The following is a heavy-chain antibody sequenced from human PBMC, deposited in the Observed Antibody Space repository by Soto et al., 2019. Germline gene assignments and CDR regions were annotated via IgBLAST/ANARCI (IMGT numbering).Heavy chain of an antibody. J-gene: IGHJ4*02. D-gene: IGHD6-19*01. Sequence: PSETLSLTCTVSGGSINSGGYYWSWIRQHPGKGLEWIAYISYSGSTYYNPSLKSRVTISVDTSKNQFSLRLTSVTAADTAVYYCARHSSGWYFLDYWGQGTLVTVSS. CDR3: ARHSSGWYFLDY. CDR1: GGSINSGGYY. CDR2: ISYSGST. V-gene: IGHV4-31*03.